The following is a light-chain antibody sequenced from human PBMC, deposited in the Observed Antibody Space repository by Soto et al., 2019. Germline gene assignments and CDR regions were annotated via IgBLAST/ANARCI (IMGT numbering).Light chain of an antibody. CDR3: QQYNNWPFVT. V-gene: IGKV3-15*01. Sequence: EIVMTQSPATLSVSPGERATLSCRASQSVSSNLAWYQQKPCQAPRLLIYGASTRATGIPARFSGSGSGTEFTLTISSLQSEDFAVYYCQQYNNWPFVTFGQGTKLEIK. CDR2: GAS. J-gene: IGKJ2*01. CDR1: QSVSSN.